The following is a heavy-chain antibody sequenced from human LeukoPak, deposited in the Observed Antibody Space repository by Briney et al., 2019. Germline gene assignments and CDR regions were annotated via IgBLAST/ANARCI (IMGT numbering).Heavy chain of an antibody. D-gene: IGHD4-17*01. J-gene: IGHJ6*02. Sequence: GGSLRLSCAASGFTFSNCAMSWVRQAPEKGLEWVSGISGSGSSTYYADSVKGRFTISRDNSENTLSLQMNSLRAEDTAVYYCARETVTTSLYYYGMDVWGQGTTVTVSS. V-gene: IGHV3-23*01. CDR3: ARETVTTSLYYYGMDV. CDR2: ISGSGSST. CDR1: GFTFSNCA.